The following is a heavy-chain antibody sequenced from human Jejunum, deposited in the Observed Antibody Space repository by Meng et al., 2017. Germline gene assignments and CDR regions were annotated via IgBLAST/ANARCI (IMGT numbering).Heavy chain of an antibody. CDR2: IYYSGGT. V-gene: IGHV4-61*08. D-gene: IGHD6-6*01. CDR3: AHSSSSSSFGFDY. CDR1: GGSVSSAAYY. Sequence: QVPVQESGPGLVRPSETLSLPCTVSGGSVSSAAYYWNWIRQPPGKGLEWIGYIYYSGGTTYSPSLNSRVTISIDTAKNQVSLKVSSVTAADTAVYYCAHSSSSSSFGFDYWGQGTLVTVSS. J-gene: IGHJ4*02.